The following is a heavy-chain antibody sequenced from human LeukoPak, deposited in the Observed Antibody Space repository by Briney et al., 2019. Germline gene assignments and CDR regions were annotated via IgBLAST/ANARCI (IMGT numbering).Heavy chain of an antibody. D-gene: IGHD3-22*01. CDR2: IYSGGST. V-gene: IGHV3-66*04. CDR3: ARLESGYSYYFDY. J-gene: IGHJ4*02. Sequence: GGSPRLSCAASGFTVSSNYMNWVRQAPGKGLEWVSVIYSGGSTYYADSVKGRFTISRDNSKNTLYLQMNSLRAEDTAVYYCARLESGYSYYFDYWGQGTLVTVSS. CDR1: GFTVSSNY.